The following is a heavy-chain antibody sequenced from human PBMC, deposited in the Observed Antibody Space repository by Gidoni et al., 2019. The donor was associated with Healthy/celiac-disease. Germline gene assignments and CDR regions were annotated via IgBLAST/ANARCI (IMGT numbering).Heavy chain of an antibody. D-gene: IGHD2-15*01. V-gene: IGHV4-59*01. Sequence: QVQLQESGPGLVKPSETLSLTCTVSGGSISSYYWSWIRQPPGKGLEWIGYIYYSGSTNYNPSLKSRVTISVDTSKNQFSLKLSSVTAADTAVYYCARLSCSGGSCYDGMDVWGQGTTVTVSS. CDR1: GGSISSYY. J-gene: IGHJ6*02. CDR2: IYYSGST. CDR3: ARLSCSGGSCYDGMDV.